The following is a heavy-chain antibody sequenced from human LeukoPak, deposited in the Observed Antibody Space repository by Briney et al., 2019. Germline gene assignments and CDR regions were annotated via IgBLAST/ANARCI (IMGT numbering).Heavy chain of an antibody. CDR1: GYTFTSYY. CDR3: ARDRGKAVAGRSWQVGY. CDR2: INPSGGST. V-gene: IGHV1-46*01. Sequence: GASVKVSCKASGYTFTSYYMHWVRQAPGQGLEWMGIINPSGGSTSYAQKFQGRVTMTRDMSTSTVYMELSSLRSEDTAVYYCARDRGKAVAGRSWQVGYWGQGTLVTVSS. D-gene: IGHD6-19*01. J-gene: IGHJ4*02.